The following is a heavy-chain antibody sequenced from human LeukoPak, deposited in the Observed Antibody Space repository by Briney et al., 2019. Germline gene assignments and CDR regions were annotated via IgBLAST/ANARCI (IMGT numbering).Heavy chain of an antibody. J-gene: IGHJ4*02. CDR2: IYYSGST. D-gene: IGHD6-19*01. Sequence: PSETLSLTCTVSGGSISSSSYYWGWIRQPPGKGLEWIGSIYYSGSTYYNPSLKSRVTISVDTSKNQFSLKLSSVTAADTAVYYCARDPEVIAVAFDYWGQGTLVTVSS. V-gene: IGHV4-39*07. CDR1: GGSISSSSYY. CDR3: ARDPEVIAVAFDY.